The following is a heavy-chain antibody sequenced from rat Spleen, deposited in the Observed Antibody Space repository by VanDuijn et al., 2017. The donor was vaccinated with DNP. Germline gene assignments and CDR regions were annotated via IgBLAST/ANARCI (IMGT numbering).Heavy chain of an antibody. CDR2: SSYDGGNT. CDR1: GFAFGDYH. Sequence: EVQLVGSGVGLVQPGRTLTLSCAASGFAFGDYHMAWVRQAPTKGLEWVAYSSYDGGNTNYGDSVKGRFTISRDNAKSTLYLQMNSLRSEDTATYHCVRPHYYYGSYPHYWGQGVMVTVSS. V-gene: IGHV5-22*01. D-gene: IGHD1-12*02. CDR3: VRPHYYYGSYPHY. J-gene: IGHJ2*01.